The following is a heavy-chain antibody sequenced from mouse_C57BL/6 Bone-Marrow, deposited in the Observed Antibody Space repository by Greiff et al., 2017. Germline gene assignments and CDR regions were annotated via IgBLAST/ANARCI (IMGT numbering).Heavy chain of an antibody. CDR3: ARNYCGSCYYARDY. D-gene: IGHD1-1*01. CDR1: GFSLTSYG. V-gene: IGHV2-2*01. CDR2: IWSGGST. J-gene: IGHJ4*01. Sequence: VQGVESGPGLVQPSQSLSITCTASGFSLTSYGVNWVRQSPGKGLEWLGVIWSGGSTDYYAAFISSLSISKDNSKSQVCFKMNNLQADDTAIYYCARNYCGSCYYARDYWGQGTTVTVSS.